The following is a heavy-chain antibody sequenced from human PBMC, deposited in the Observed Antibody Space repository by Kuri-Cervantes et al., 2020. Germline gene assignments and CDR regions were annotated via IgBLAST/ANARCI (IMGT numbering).Heavy chain of an antibody. Sequence: SETLSLTCAAYGGSFSGYYWSWIRQPPGKGLEWIGEINHSGSTNYNPSLKSRVTISVDTSKNQFSLKLSSVTAADTAVYYCATEGYCSGGSCNYWGQGTLVTVSS. J-gene: IGHJ4*02. CDR1: GGSFSGYY. CDR3: ATEGYCSGGSCNY. V-gene: IGHV4-34*01. D-gene: IGHD2-15*01. CDR2: INHSGST.